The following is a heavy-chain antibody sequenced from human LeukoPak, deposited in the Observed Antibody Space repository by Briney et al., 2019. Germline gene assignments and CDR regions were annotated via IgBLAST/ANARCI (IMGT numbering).Heavy chain of an antibody. CDR1: GFSFKDVW. CDR2: IKSKTHGGTT. J-gene: IGHJ4*02. V-gene: IGHV3-15*01. Sequence: GGSLRLSCAASGFSFKDVWMSWVRQAPGKGLEWVGRIKSKTHGGTTDYAAAVKGRFTISRDDSKSTLYLQMNSLKTEDTALYYCTTWNYDILTGYSIWGQGTLVTVSS. CDR3: TTWNYDILTGYSI. D-gene: IGHD3-9*01.